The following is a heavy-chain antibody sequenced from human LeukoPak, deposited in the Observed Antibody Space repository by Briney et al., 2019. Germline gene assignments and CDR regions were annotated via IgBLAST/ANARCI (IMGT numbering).Heavy chain of an antibody. Sequence: GGSLRLSCVASGFAFSTSTMHWFRQSPGEGLEWVAVISFDGSNTYHADSVKGRFTISRDNSKSTLYLQMSSLKVEDTAVYYCARDPFDSSDYPGAYWGQGILVTVSS. V-gene: IGHV3-30*04. CDR3: ARDPFDSSDYPGAY. CDR2: ISFDGSNT. CDR1: GFAFSTST. D-gene: IGHD3-22*01. J-gene: IGHJ4*02.